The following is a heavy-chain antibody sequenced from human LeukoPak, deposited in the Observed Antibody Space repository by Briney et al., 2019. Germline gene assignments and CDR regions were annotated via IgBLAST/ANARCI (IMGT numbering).Heavy chain of an antibody. V-gene: IGHV4-30-4*01. D-gene: IGHD3-10*01. CDR3: AKKTPVRGVVFDS. Sequence: SQTLSLTCTVSGGSISSGDYYWSWIRQPPGKGLEWIGYIYYSGSTYYYPSLKSRITISVDPSNNQFSLRLSSVTATDTAVYYCAKKTPVRGVVFDSWGQGILVTVSS. CDR1: GGSISSGDYY. J-gene: IGHJ4*02. CDR2: IYYSGST.